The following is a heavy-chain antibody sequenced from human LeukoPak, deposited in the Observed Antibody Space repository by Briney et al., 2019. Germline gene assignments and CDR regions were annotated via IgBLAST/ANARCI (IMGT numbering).Heavy chain of an antibody. J-gene: IGHJ5*02. CDR1: GYTFTSYY. CDR3: ARGRYCSSTSCYVIGYQPPEFDP. CDR2: INPSGGST. D-gene: IGHD2-2*01. Sequence: ASVKVSCKASGYTFTSYYMHWVRQAPGQGLEWMGIINPSGGSTSYAQKFQGRVTMTRDMSTSTVYMELSSLRSEDTAVYYCARGRYCSSTSCYVIGYQPPEFDPWGQGTLVTVSS. V-gene: IGHV1-46*01.